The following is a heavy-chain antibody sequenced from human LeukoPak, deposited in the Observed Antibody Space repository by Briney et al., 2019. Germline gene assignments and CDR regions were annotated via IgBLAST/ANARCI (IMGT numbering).Heavy chain of an antibody. CDR2: IYYSGST. CDR1: GGSISSSSYY. V-gene: IGHV4-39*01. CDR3: ARQGLRYLDGPPI. Sequence: SETLSLTCTVSGGSISSSSYYWGWIRQPPGKGLEWIGSIYYSGSTYYNPSLKSRVTISVDTSKNQFSLKLSSVTAADTAVYYCARQGLRYLDGPPIWGQGTLVTVSS. J-gene: IGHJ4*02. D-gene: IGHD3-9*01.